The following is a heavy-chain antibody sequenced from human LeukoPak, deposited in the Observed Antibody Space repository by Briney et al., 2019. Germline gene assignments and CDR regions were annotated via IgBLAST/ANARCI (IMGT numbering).Heavy chain of an antibody. CDR2: INSDGSST. Sequence: GGSLRLSCAASGFTFRSYSMTWVRQAPGKGLVWVSRINSDGSSTSYADSVKGRFTISRDNAKNTLYLQMNSLRAEDTAVYYCARGTGDPSFDYWGQGTLVTVSS. CDR3: ARGTGDPSFDY. V-gene: IGHV3-74*01. CDR1: GFTFRSYS. D-gene: IGHD7-27*01. J-gene: IGHJ4*02.